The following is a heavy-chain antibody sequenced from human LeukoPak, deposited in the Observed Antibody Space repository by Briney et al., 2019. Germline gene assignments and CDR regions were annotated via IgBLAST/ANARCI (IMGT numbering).Heavy chain of an antibody. CDR3: ARPRRDGYNLGWYFDL. CDR2: MNPNSGNT. CDR1: GYTFTSYD. J-gene: IGHJ2*01. V-gene: IGHV1-8*01. Sequence: ASVKVSCKASGYTFTSYDINWVRQATGQGLEWMGWMNPNSGNTGYAQKFQGRVTMTRNTSISTAYMELSGLRSEDTAVYYCARPRRDGYNLGWYFDLWGRGTLVTVSS. D-gene: IGHD5-24*01.